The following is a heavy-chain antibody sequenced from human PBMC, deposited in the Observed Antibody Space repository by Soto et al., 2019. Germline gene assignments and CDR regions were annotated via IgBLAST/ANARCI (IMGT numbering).Heavy chain of an antibody. CDR3: ARDKITGLFDY. Sequence: SETLSLTCAVYGASFSGYYWTWIRQPPGTGLEWIGEINHSGSTNYNPSLKSRVTISVDTSKNQFSLKLTSVTAAVTAVYYCARDKITGLFDYWGQGTLVTVSS. V-gene: IGHV4-34*01. CDR2: INHSGST. CDR1: GASFSGYY. J-gene: IGHJ4*02. D-gene: IGHD2-8*02.